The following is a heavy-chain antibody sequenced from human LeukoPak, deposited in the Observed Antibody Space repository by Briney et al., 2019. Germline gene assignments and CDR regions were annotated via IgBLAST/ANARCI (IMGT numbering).Heavy chain of an antibody. Sequence: GTSVNVSFNASGYTFTGYYMPWIRQAPAQRLQWIGWINPNSGGTNYAHKFQGKVTMTRDTSISTAYMELSRLRSDATAVYYCARDMGLLWFGELLTDYWGQGTLVTVSS. J-gene: IGHJ4*02. CDR2: INPNSGGT. CDR1: GYTFTGYY. V-gene: IGHV1-2*02. CDR3: ARDMGLLWFGELLTDY. D-gene: IGHD3-10*01.